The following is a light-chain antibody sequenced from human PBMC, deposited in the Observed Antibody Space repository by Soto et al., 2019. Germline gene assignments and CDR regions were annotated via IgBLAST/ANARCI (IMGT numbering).Light chain of an antibody. J-gene: IGLJ1*01. CDR3: GTWDSSLSAYV. CDR2: GNS. V-gene: IGLV1-40*01. Sequence: SVLTQPPSVSGAPGQRVTISCTGSSSNIGAGYDVHWYQQLPGTAPKLLIYGNSNRPSGVPDRFSGSKSGTSATLGITGLQTGDEADYYCGTWDSSLSAYVFGTGTRSPS. CDR1: SSNIGAGYD.